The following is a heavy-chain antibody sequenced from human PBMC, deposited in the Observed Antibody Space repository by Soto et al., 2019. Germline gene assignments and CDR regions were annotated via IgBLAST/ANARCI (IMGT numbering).Heavy chain of an antibody. Sequence: SETLSLTCAVYDGSFSTYYWSWIRQPPGKGLEWIGEINHSGRTNYKSSLKSRVTTSVDTSKNQFSLKLSSVTAADTAVYYCAGAARYYDILTGYSRSSFLDYWGQGTLVTVSS. CDR1: DGSFSTYY. J-gene: IGHJ4*02. D-gene: IGHD3-9*01. V-gene: IGHV4-34*01. CDR2: INHSGRT. CDR3: AGAARYYDILTGYSRSSFLDY.